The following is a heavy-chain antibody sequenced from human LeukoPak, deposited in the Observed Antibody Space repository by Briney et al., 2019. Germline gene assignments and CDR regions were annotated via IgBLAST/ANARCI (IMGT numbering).Heavy chain of an antibody. CDR1: GFTFSSYS. D-gene: IGHD1-26*01. V-gene: IGHV3-48*01. Sequence: GGSLRLSCAASGFTFSSYSMNWVRQAPGKGLEWVSHINIVNNAIYYSDSVKGRFTISRDNSKNTLYLQMGSLRAEDMAVYYCASLIVGASYGMDVWGQGTTVTVSS. CDR2: INIVNNAI. J-gene: IGHJ6*02. CDR3: ASLIVGASYGMDV.